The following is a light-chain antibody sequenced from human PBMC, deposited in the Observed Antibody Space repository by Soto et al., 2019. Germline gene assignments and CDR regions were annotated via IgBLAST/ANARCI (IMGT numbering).Light chain of an antibody. CDR3: QQYGRSGT. CDR1: QSVSNNY. J-gene: IGKJ1*01. Sequence: VLTQSPGTLSLSPVEIATISFRASQSVSNNYLAWYQQKPGQAPRLLIYGASNRATGIPDRFSGSGSGTDFTLTISRLEPEDFAVYYCQQYGRSGTFGQGTKVDIK. CDR2: GAS. V-gene: IGKV3-20*01.